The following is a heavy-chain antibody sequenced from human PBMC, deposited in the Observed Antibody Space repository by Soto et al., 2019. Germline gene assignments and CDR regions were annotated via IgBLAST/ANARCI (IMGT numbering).Heavy chain of an antibody. Sequence: PSETLSLTCAVYGGSFSGYYWSWIRQPPGKGLEWIGEINHSGSTNYNPSLKSRVTISVDTSKNQFSLKLSSVTAADTAVYYCARAPPSAAFDYWGQGTQVTVSS. J-gene: IGHJ4*02. CDR1: GGSFSGYY. V-gene: IGHV4-34*01. CDR3: ARAPPSAAFDY. CDR2: INHSGST.